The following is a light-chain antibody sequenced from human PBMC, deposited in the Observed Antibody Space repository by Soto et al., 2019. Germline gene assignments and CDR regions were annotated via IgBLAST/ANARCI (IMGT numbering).Light chain of an antibody. CDR3: QAWDSSTAV. CDR2: EDS. V-gene: IGLV3-1*01. Sequence: SYELTQPPSVSLSPGQTASNTCSGDKLGDKYACWYQQKPGQSPVLVIYEDSKRPSGIPERFSGSNSGNTATLTISGTQAMDEADYYCQAWDSSTAVFGGGTKLTVL. J-gene: IGLJ2*01. CDR1: KLGDKY.